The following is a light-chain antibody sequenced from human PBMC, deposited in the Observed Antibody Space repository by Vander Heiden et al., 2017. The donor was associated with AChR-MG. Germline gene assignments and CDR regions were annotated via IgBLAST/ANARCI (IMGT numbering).Light chain of an antibody. Sequence: QSALTQPASVSGSPGQSITISCTGTSSDVGGYNYVSWYQQHPGKAPNLMIYDVSNRPSGVSTPFSGSKSGNTASLTISGLQAEDEADYYCSSYTSSSTLEVVFGGGTKLTVL. V-gene: IGLV2-14*03. J-gene: IGLJ2*01. CDR2: DVS. CDR1: SSDVGGYNY. CDR3: SSYTSSSTLEVV.